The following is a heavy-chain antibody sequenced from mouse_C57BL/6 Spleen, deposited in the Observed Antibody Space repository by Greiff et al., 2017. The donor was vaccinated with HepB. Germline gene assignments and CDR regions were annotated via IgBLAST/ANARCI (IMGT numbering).Heavy chain of an antibody. CDR1: GFNIKNTY. J-gene: IGHJ4*01. V-gene: IGHV14-3*01. CDR3: AEGFITTVVASYYAMDY. CDR2: IDPANGNT. D-gene: IGHD1-1*01. Sequence: VQLQQSVAELVRPGASVKLSCTASGFNIKNTYMHWVKQRPEQGLEWIGRIDPANGNTKYDPKFQGKATITADTSSNTAYLQLSSLTSEDTAIYYCAEGFITTVVASYYAMDYWGQGTSVTVSS.